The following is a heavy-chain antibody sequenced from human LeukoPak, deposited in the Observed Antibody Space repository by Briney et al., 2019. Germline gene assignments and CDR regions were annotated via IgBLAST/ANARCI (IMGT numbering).Heavy chain of an antibody. D-gene: IGHD4-17*01. CDR2: FSGSGGST. CDR3: AKELHDYGDCDY. Sequence: GALLLPCCASGFPLISYALGWARPGPREGLEGGSAFSGSGGSTYYADSVKGRFTISRDNSKNTLYLQMNSLRAEGTAVYYCAKELHDYGDCDYWGQGTLVTVSS. V-gene: IGHV3-23*01. J-gene: IGHJ4*02. CDR1: GFPLISYA.